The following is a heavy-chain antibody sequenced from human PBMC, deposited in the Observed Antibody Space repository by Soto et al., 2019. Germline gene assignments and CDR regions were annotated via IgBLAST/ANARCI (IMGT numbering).Heavy chain of an antibody. Sequence: EVQLVESGGGLVKPGGSLRLSCAASGFTFNTYDMNWVRQAPGKGLEWVSSITTSSAYIYYADSLKVRITISRDNAKNSLFLQMISPRAEDTAVYYCVRSGTARLLRHSWFDTWVQGTLVTVSS. J-gene: IGHJ5*02. CDR3: VRSGTARLLRHSWFDT. CDR1: GFTFNTYD. V-gene: IGHV3-21*01. D-gene: IGHD2-21*01. CDR2: ITTSSAYI.